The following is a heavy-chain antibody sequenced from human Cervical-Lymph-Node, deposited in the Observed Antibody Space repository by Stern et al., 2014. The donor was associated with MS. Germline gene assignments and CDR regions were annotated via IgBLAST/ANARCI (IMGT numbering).Heavy chain of an antibody. J-gene: IGHJ4*02. Sequence: EVHLVESGAGLVQPGGSLKLSCAASGFTFSDSAMHWVRQASGKGLEWVGRISSKGYSYATAYAASVKGRFTISRDESQNTAYLQMTSLKTEDTAVYYCARRVFGGGLDFWGQGTLVTVSS. CDR1: GFTFSDSA. CDR3: ARRVFGGGLDF. D-gene: IGHD2-21*01. CDR2: ISSKGYSYAT. V-gene: IGHV3-73*01.